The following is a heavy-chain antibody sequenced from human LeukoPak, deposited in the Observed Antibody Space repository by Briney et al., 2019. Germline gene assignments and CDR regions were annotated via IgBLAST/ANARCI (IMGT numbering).Heavy chain of an antibody. Sequence: ASVKVSCKTSGYTFTSYGISWVRQAPGQGLEWMGWISAYNGHTNYPQKLQGRVTMTTDTSTSTAYMELRSLRSDDTAVYYCARDLRLTKVRGVFNFDYWGQGTLVTVSS. CDR3: ARDLRLTKVRGVFNFDY. CDR2: ISAYNGHT. J-gene: IGHJ4*02. D-gene: IGHD3-10*01. V-gene: IGHV1-18*01. CDR1: GYTFTSYG.